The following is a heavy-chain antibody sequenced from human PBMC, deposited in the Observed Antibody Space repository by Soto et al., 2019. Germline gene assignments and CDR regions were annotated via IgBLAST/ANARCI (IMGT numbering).Heavy chain of an antibody. Sequence: PSETLSLTCDVYGGSFSGYIWTWIRQTPGKGLQWIGQINHSGSANYNPSLKSRVTISVDKSKNQFSLKLSSVTAADTAVYYCARDLTLRGSGSSSDYWGQGTLVTGS. CDR2: INHSGSA. J-gene: IGHJ4*02. CDR3: ARDLTLRGSGSSSDY. D-gene: IGHD1-26*01. CDR1: GGSFSGYI. V-gene: IGHV4-34*01.